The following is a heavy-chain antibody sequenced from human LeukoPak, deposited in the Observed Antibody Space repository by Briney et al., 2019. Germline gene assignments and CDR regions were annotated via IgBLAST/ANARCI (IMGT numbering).Heavy chain of an antibody. CDR1: GFSFSGYA. D-gene: IGHD3-10*01. CDR3: ALNPDYYGSGSFDY. CDR2: ISGGGSST. V-gene: IGHV3-23*01. J-gene: IGHJ4*02. Sequence: GGSLRLSCTASGFSFSGYALAWVRQAPGKGLDWVSGISGGGSSTDYAASVKGRFTVSRDNAKNSLYLQMNSLRAEDTAVYYCALNPDYYGSGSFDYWGQGTLVTVSS.